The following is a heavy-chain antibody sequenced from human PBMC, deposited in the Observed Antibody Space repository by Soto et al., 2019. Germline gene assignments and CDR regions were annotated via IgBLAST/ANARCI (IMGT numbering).Heavy chain of an antibody. Sequence: PGGSLRLSCAASGFTVSSKYMSWVRQAPGKGLEWVSAISGSGGSTYYADSVKGRFTISRDNSKNTLYLQMNSLRAEDTAVYYCSKDPGGKAAGSRGGHDGGQGTLVTLSA. CDR2: ISGSGGST. CDR3: SKDPGGKAAGSRGGHD. J-gene: IGHJ4*02. D-gene: IGHD6-13*01. CDR1: GFTVSSKY. V-gene: IGHV3-23*01.